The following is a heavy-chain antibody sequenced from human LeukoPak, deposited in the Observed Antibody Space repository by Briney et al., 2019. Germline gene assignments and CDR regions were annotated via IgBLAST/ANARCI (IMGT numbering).Heavy chain of an antibody. CDR1: GYTFTSYG. CDR2: ISAYNGNT. V-gene: IGHV1-18*01. D-gene: IGHD1-7*01. J-gene: IGHJ4*02. Sequence: ASVKVSCKASGYTFTSYGISWVRQAPGQGLEWMGWISAYNGNTNYAQKLQGRVTMTTDTSTSTAYMELRSLRSDDTAVYYCAREVAWNYTSGASFDYWGQGTLVTVSS. CDR3: AREVAWNYTSGASFDY.